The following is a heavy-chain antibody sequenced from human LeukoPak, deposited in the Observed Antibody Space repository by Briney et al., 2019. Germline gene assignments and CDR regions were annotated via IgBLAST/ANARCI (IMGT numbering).Heavy chain of an antibody. J-gene: IGHJ4*02. CDR3: AGARHGDYRWDY. V-gene: IGHV5-51*01. Sequence: GESLKISCKVSGYTFTHNWIGWVRQMPGKGLEWMGIIHSADSNTKYSPSFQGQVTISADKSISTAYLQWSGLKASDTAMYYCAGARHGDYRWDYWGQGTLVTVSS. CDR2: IHSADSNT. CDR1: GYTFTHNW. D-gene: IGHD4-17*01.